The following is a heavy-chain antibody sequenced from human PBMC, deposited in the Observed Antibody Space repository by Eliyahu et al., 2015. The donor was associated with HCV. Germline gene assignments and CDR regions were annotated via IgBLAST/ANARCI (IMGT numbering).Heavy chain of an antibody. CDR3: AIPTLQDY. V-gene: IGHV3-66*01. CDR1: GFSVSNNY. CDR2: IYTGGST. J-gene: IGHJ4*02. Sequence: EVQLVESGGGLVQPGGSLRLSCAASGFSVSNNYMTWVRQAPGKGLEWVSVIYTGGSTFYADSVRGRFTISRDISKNTLNLQMNNLRDEDTAVYFCAIPTLQDYWGQGTLVIVSS.